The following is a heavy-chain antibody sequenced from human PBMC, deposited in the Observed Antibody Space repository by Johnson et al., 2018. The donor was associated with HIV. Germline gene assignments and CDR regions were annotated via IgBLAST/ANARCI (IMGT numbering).Heavy chain of an antibody. CDR3: ATLWFGEVSVYDAFDV. D-gene: IGHD3-10*01. Sequence: QVQLVESGGGVVQPGTSLRLSCTASGFAFSSYALHWVRQAPGKWLEWVAVISYDGRDAYYADSVKGRFTSSRDNSKNTLYLQMNSLRPEDSAVYYCATLWFGEVSVYDAFDVWGQGTMVTVSS. CDR2: ISYDGRDA. V-gene: IGHV3-30*04. CDR1: GFAFSSYA. J-gene: IGHJ3*01.